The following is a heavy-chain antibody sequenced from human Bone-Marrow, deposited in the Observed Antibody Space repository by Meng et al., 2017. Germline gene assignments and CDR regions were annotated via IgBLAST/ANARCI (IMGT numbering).Heavy chain of an antibody. Sequence: SEILSLTCTVPGGSISSRSYYWGWIRQPPGKGLEWIGSIYYSGSTYYNPSLKSRVAISVDTSKNQFSLKLSSVTAADTAVYYCARAKGKAAAGNDDYFDYWGQGTLVTVSS. CDR1: GGSISSRSYY. CDR3: ARAKGKAAAGNDDYFDY. J-gene: IGHJ4*02. V-gene: IGHV4-39*07. D-gene: IGHD6-13*01. CDR2: IYYSGST.